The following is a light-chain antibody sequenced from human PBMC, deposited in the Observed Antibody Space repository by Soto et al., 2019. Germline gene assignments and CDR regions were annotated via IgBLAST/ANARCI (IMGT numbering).Light chain of an antibody. J-gene: IGLJ2*01. CDR2: DVS. CDR1: SSEVGAYNW. CDR3: SLYAGGDDVI. V-gene: IGLV2-8*01. Sequence: QSALTQPPSASGSPGQSVAISCTGTSSEVGAYNWVSWYLQHPGKAPQLLIYDVSTRPSGVSNRFSGSKSGNTASLTISGLQAEDEAHYYCSLYAGGDDVIFGGGTKVTVL.